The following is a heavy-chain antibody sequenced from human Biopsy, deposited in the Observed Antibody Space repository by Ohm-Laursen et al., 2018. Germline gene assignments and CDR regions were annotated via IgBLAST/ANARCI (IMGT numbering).Heavy chain of an antibody. CDR2: ITSSGDTT. V-gene: IGHV3-23*01. CDR1: TFTFSNYV. J-gene: IGHJ4*02. CDR3: AKDQGYYYDRSVYYYFDY. Sequence: SLRLSCSASTFTFSNYVMHWVRQAPGKGLEWVSAITSSGDTTYYSDSVKGRFTISRDSSKNTLHLQMNSLRAEDTAVYYCAKDQGYYYDRSVYYYFDYWGQGTLVTVSS. D-gene: IGHD3-22*01.